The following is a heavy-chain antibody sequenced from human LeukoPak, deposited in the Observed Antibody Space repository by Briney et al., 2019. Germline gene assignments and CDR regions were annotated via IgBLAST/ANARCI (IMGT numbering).Heavy chain of an antibody. Sequence: GGPLTLSCAASGFTLSSYAMRWVRQAPGKGLEGVSVNSGSDGNKYYAEAVKGRFTISRDNSKNTLYLQMNSLRAEDTAVYYCARAGGTDTHDWYFDLWGRGTQVTVSS. CDR1: GFTLSSYA. J-gene: IGHJ2*01. D-gene: IGHD3-16*01. CDR2: NSGSDGNK. CDR3: ARAGGTDTHDWYFDL. V-gene: IGHV3-23*01.